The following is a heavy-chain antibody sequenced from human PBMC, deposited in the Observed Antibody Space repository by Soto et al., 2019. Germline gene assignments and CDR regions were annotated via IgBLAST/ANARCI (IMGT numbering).Heavy chain of an antibody. CDR1: GNRFSTYW. V-gene: IGHV5-51*01. Sequence: PGESPNISYKSYGNRFSTYWIALGRQMPGEGLEWKGSIHPGESDTRYSPSFQGQVTISADRSITTAYLQWSSLKASDTAMYYCARHEATYYNFYGMDVWGQGTTVTVSS. CDR3: ARHEATYYNFYGMDV. CDR2: IHPGESDT. J-gene: IGHJ6*02.